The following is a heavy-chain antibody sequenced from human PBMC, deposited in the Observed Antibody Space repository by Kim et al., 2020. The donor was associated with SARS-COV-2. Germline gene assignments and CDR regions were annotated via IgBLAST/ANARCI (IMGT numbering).Heavy chain of an antibody. J-gene: IGHJ4*02. V-gene: IGHV3-64D*06. CDR1: GFTFSSYA. D-gene: IGHD3-22*01. Sequence: GGSLRLSCSASGFTFSSYAMHWVRQAPGKGLEYVSAISSNGGSTYYADSVKGRFTISRDNSKNTLYLQMSSLRAEDTAVYYCVKEDYYDSSGYYYAFDYWGQGTLVTVSS. CDR2: ISSNGGST. CDR3: VKEDYYDSSGYYYAFDY.